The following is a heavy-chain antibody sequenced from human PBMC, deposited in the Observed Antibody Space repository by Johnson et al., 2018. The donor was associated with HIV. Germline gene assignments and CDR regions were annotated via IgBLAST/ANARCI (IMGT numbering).Heavy chain of an antibody. CDR2: IGTAGDT. J-gene: IGHJ3*02. Sequence: VQLVESGGGLVQPGGSLRLSCAASGFTFSSYAMSWVRQAPGKGLEWVSAIGTAGDTYYPGSVKGRFTISRENAKNTRYLQMDSLRAEDTAVYYCARERNAAAGLDALDIWCQGTMVTVSS. D-gene: IGHD6-13*01. V-gene: IGHV3-13*01. CDR3: ARERNAAAGLDALDI. CDR1: GFTFSSYA.